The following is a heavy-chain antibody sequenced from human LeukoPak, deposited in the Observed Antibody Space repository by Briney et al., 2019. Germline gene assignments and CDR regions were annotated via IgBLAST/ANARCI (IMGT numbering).Heavy chain of an antibody. Sequence: PGGSLRLSCAASGFTFSSYWMHWVRQAPGKELVWVSRINSDGSSTSYADSVKGRFTISRDNAKNTLYLQMNSLRAEDTAVYYCARVNYDILTGYYNPFYFDYWGQGTLVTVSS. CDR2: INSDGSST. CDR1: GFTFSSYW. D-gene: IGHD3-9*01. J-gene: IGHJ4*02. CDR3: ARVNYDILTGYYNPFYFDY. V-gene: IGHV3-74*01.